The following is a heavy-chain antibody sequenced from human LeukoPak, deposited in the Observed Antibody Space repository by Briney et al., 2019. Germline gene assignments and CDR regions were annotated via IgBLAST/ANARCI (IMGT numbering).Heavy chain of an antibody. CDR3: ARIDWVTDF. Sequence: GGSLRLSCAASGFPFSAYWMLWARQAPGKGLVWVSRITSDGATSYAGSVKGRFTISRENAKNTLYLQLNSLRAEDTAVYYCARIDWVTDFWGQGTLVTVSS. J-gene: IGHJ4*02. V-gene: IGHV3-74*01. CDR1: GFPFSAYW. CDR2: ITSDGAT. D-gene: IGHD2-21*01.